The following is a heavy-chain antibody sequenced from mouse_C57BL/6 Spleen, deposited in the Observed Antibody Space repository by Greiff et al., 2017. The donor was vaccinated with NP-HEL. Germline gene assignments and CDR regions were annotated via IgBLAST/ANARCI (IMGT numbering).Heavy chain of an antibody. V-gene: IGHV5-12*01. CDR2: ISNGGGST. CDR1: GFTFSDYY. D-gene: IGHD3-2*02. CDR3: ARQGYGGYFDV. Sequence: EVQVVESGGGLVQPGGSLKLSCAASGFTFSDYYMYWVRQTPEKRLEWVAYISNGGGSTYYPDTVKGRFTISRDNAKNTLYLQMSRLKSEDTAMYYCARQGYGGYFDVWGTGTTVTVSS. J-gene: IGHJ1*03.